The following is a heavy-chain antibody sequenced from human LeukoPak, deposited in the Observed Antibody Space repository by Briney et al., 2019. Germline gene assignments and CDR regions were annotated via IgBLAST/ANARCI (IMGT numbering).Heavy chain of an antibody. CDR3: ARRGGSSSRRSPIDY. V-gene: IGHV3-7*01. D-gene: IGHD6-6*01. J-gene: IGHJ4*02. CDR1: GFTFGTYA. CDR2: IKQDGRQS. Sequence: PGGSLRLSCSASGFTFGTYAMTWVRQAPGKGPEWVSNIKQDGRQSYYVDSVRGRFTISRNNAKNSLFLQINGLRAEDTAAYYCARRGGSSSRRSPIDYWGQGTLVTVSS.